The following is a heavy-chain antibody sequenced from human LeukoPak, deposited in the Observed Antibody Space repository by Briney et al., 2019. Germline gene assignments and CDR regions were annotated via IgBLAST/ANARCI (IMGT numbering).Heavy chain of an antibody. J-gene: IGHJ4*02. V-gene: IGHV1-24*01. CDR1: GYTLADLS. Sequence: ASVRVACKVSGYTLADLSIQWVRQAPGNGLEWMGSLHSEDGETFYTQKFEGRVTMTEDTATDTSYMELSSLRSDDTAVYYCATEVSHLRGFEYWGQGTLVTASS. CDR3: ATEVSHLRGFEY. D-gene: IGHD6-6*01. CDR2: LHSEDGET.